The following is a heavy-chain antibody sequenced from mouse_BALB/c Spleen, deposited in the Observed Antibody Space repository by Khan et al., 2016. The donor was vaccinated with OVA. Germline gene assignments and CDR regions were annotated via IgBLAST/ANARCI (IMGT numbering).Heavy chain of an antibody. CDR2: IYPGDGDT. J-gene: IGHJ4*01. V-gene: IGHV1S56*01. Sequence: QVQLQQSGPELVKPGALVKISCKASGYTFTAYDINWVKQRPGQGLEWIGWIYPGDGDTRYNENFKGKATLTADESSTTAYMKLSRLPSEDSAVYFCAKEGLRGGAMDYWGQGTSVSVSA. CDR3: AKEGLRGGAMDY. CDR1: GYTFTAYD. D-gene: IGHD2-4*01.